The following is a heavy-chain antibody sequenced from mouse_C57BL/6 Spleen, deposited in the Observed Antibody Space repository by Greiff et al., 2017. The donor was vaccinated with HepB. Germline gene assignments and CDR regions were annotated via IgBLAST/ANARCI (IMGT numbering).Heavy chain of an antibody. CDR3: AREGPYYYGSSLYYFDY. Sequence: ESGPELVKPGASVKISCKASGYAFSSSWMNWVKQRPGKGLEWIGRIYPGDGDTNYNGKFKGKATLTADKSSSTAYMQLSSLTSEDSAVYFCAREGPYYYGSSLYYFDYWGQGTTLTVSS. V-gene: IGHV1-82*01. CDR1: GYAFSSSW. D-gene: IGHD1-1*01. CDR2: IYPGDGDT. J-gene: IGHJ2*01.